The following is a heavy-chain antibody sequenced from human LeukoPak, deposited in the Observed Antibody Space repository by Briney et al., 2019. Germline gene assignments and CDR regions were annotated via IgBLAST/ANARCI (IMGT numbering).Heavy chain of an antibody. Sequence: SAISGSGGSTYYADSVKGRFTISRDNSKNTLYLQMNSLRAEDTAVYYCAKSVLAVADHEDYWGQGTLVTVSS. J-gene: IGHJ4*02. D-gene: IGHD6-19*01. V-gene: IGHV3-23*01. CDR2: ISGSGGST. CDR3: AKSVLAVADHEDY.